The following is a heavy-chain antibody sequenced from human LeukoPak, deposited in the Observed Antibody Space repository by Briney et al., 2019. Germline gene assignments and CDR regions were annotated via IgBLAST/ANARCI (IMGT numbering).Heavy chain of an antibody. CDR2: IIPIFGTA. J-gene: IGHJ4*02. Sequence: ASVKVSCKASGGTFSSYAISWVRQAPGQGLEWMGGIIPIFGTANYAQKFQGRVTITADKSTSTAYMELRSLRSDDTAVYYCAREAIAVAEFDYWGQGTLVTVSS. CDR3: AREAIAVAEFDY. V-gene: IGHV1-69*06. CDR1: GGTFSSYA. D-gene: IGHD6-19*01.